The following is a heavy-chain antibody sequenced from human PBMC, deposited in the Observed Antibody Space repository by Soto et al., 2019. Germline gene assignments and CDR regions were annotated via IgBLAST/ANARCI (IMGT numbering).Heavy chain of an antibody. J-gene: IGHJ6*02. D-gene: IGHD3-3*01. Sequence: GGSLRLSCAASGFTFSSYGMHWVRQAPGKGLEWVAVISYDGSNKYYADSVKGRFTISRDNSKNTLYLQMNSLRAEDTAVYYCAKEKVTIFGVVPPSLGMDVWGQGTTVTVSS. CDR3: AKEKVTIFGVVPPSLGMDV. CDR2: ISYDGSNK. V-gene: IGHV3-30*18. CDR1: GFTFSSYG.